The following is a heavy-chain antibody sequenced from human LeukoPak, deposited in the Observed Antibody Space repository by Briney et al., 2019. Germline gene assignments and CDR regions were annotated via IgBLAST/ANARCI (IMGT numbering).Heavy chain of an antibody. Sequence: SQTLSLTCTVSGGSISSGDYYWSWIRQPPGKGLEWIGYIYYSGSTNYNPSLKSRVTTSVDTSRNQFSLKLSSVTAADTAVYYCARDVHTNWNYAHFDLWGRGTLVTVSS. CDR1: GGSISSGDYY. D-gene: IGHD1-7*01. J-gene: IGHJ2*01. CDR3: ARDVHTNWNYAHFDL. V-gene: IGHV4-61*08. CDR2: IYYSGST.